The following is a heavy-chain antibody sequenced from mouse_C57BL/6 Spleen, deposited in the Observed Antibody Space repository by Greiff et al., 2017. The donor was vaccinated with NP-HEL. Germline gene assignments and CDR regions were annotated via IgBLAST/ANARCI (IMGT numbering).Heavy chain of an antibody. V-gene: IGHV5-9-1*02. CDR1: GFTFSSYA. J-gene: IGHJ2*01. D-gene: IGHD2-5*01. CDR2: ISSGGDYI. Sequence: EVMLVESGEGLVKPGGSLKLSCAASGFTFSSYAMSWVRQTPEKRLEWVAYISSGGDYIYYADTVKGRFTISRDNARNTLYLQMSSLKSEDTAMYYCTRGRIYSNYVPFDYWGQGTTLTVSS. CDR3: TRGRIYSNYVPFDY.